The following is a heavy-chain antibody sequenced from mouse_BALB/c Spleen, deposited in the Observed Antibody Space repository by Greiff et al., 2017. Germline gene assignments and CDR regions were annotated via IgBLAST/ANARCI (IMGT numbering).Heavy chain of an antibody. J-gene: IGHJ3*01. CDR2: IWWNDNK. CDR3: ARIGWLLRFAY. D-gene: IGHD2-3*01. Sequence: QVTLKVSGPGILQPSQTLSLTCSFSGFSLSTYGIGVGWIRQPSGKGLEWLAHIWWNDNKYYNTALKSRLTISKDTSNNQVFLKIASVDTADTATYYCARIGWLLRFAYWGQGTLVTVSA. CDR1: GFSLSTYGIG. V-gene: IGHV8-11*01.